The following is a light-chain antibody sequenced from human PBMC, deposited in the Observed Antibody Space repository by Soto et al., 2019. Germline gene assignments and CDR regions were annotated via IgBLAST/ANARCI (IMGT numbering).Light chain of an antibody. CDR1: QSISTW. J-gene: IGKJ4*01. CDR2: DAS. V-gene: IGKV1-5*01. Sequence: VDRVTITCRASQSISTWLAWYQQKPGKAPKLLIYDASSLESGVPSRFGGSGSETEFTLTISGLQPGDSATYYCQQHSDWPLTFGGGTKV. CDR3: QQHSDWPLT.